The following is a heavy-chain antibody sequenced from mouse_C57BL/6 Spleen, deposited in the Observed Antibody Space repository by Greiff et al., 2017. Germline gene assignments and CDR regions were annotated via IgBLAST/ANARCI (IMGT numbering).Heavy chain of an antibody. J-gene: IGHJ1*03. D-gene: IGHD1-1*01. V-gene: IGHV3-6*01. CDR1: GYSITSGYY. Sequence: EVQLQQSGPGLVKPSQSLSLTCSVTGYSITSGYYWNWIRQFPGNKLEWMGYISYDGSNNYNPSLKNRISITRDTSKNQFFLKLNSVTTEDTATYYCARDPTTGYFDVWGTGTTVTVSS. CDR2: ISYDGSN. CDR3: ARDPTTGYFDV.